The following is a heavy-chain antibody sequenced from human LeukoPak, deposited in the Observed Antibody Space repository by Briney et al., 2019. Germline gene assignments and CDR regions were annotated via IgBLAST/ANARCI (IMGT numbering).Heavy chain of an antibody. CDR1: GGSIITYY. D-gene: IGHD3-22*01. CDR3: AKWGYYFDSSAYVAPTDDS. V-gene: IGHV4-59*01. J-gene: IGHJ4*02. CDR2: ITSSGRT. Sequence: PSETLSLTCTVSGGSIITYYWTWIRQPPGKGLGWFGYITSSGRTDYNPSLKSRVAISVDTSNNQFSLTLSSVTAADTAVYYCAKWGYYFDSSAYVAPTDDSWGQGILVTVSS.